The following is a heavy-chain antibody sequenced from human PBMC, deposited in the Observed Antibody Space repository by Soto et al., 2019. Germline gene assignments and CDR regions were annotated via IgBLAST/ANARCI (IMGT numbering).Heavy chain of an antibody. Sequence: VGFLRLSCAASGFTFSSYWMSWVRQAPGKGLEWVANIKQDGSEKYYVDSVKGRFTISRDNAKNSLYLQMNSLRAEDTAVYYCARETEYSSSSVWFDPWGQGTLVTVSS. J-gene: IGHJ5*02. CDR3: ARETEYSSSSVWFDP. CDR1: GFTFSSYW. CDR2: IKQDGSEK. V-gene: IGHV3-7*01. D-gene: IGHD6-6*01.